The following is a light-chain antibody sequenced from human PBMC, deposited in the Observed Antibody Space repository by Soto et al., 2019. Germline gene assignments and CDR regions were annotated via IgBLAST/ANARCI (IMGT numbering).Light chain of an antibody. Sequence: QSALTQPASVSGSPGQSIAIFCTGTSSDVGSYTYVSWYQQHPGKAPKLMIFDVSNRPSGVSDRFSGSKSGNTASLTISGLQADDEADYYCSSYTISSTYVFGTGTKVTVL. V-gene: IGLV2-14*01. CDR3: SSYTISSTYV. CDR1: SSDVGSYTY. CDR2: DVS. J-gene: IGLJ1*01.